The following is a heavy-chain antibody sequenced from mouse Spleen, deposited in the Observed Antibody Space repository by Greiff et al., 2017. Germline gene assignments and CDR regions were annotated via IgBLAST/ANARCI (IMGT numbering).Heavy chain of an antibody. CDR2: IDPNSGGT. V-gene: IGHV1-72*01. D-gene: IGHD2-14*01. CDR3: ASGYDGGPWFAY. Sequence: VKLMESGAELVKPGASVKLSCKASGYTFTSYWMHWVKQRPGRGLEWIGRIDPNSGGTKYNEKFKSKATLTVDKPSSTAYMQLSSLTSEDSAVYYCASGYDGGPWFAYWGQGTLVTVSA. CDR1: GYTFTSYW. J-gene: IGHJ3*01.